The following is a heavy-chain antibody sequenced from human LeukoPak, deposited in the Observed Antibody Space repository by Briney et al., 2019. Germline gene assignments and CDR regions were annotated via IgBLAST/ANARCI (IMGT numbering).Heavy chain of an antibody. V-gene: IGHV4-34*01. Sequence: PSETLSLTCAVYGGSFSGYYWSWIRQPPGKGLEWIGEINHSGSTNYNPSLKSRVTISVDTSKNQFSLKLSSVTAADTAVYYCARAGGYYDFWSGYYTPPDAFDIWGQGTMVTVSS. J-gene: IGHJ3*02. D-gene: IGHD3-3*01. CDR1: GGSFSGYY. CDR2: INHSGST. CDR3: ARAGGYYDFWSGYYTPPDAFDI.